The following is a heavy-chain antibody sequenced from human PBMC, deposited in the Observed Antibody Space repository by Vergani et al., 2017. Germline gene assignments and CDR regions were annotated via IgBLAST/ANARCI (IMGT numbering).Heavy chain of an antibody. J-gene: IGHJ4*02. CDR3: ARDRTYYYDSSGYPDY. Sequence: EVQLVESGGGLVKPGGSLRLSCAASGFTFSSYSMNWVRQAPGKGLEWVSSISSSSSYIYYADSVKGRFTISRDNAKNSLYLQMNSLRAEVTAVYYCARDRTYYYDSSGYPDYWGQGTLVTVSS. D-gene: IGHD3-22*01. CDR1: GFTFSSYS. CDR2: ISSSSSYI. V-gene: IGHV3-21*01.